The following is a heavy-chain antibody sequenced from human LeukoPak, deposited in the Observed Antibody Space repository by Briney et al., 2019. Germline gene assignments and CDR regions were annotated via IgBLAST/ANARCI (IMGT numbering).Heavy chain of an antibody. CDR2: IWYDGSNK. J-gene: IGHJ4*02. D-gene: IGHD6-19*01. Sequence: GRSLRPSCAASGFTFSSYGMHWVRQAPGKGLEWVAVIWYDGSNKYYADSVKGRFTISRDNSKSTLYLQMNSLRAEDTAVYYCARDGLSSGWLQDYWGQGTLVTVSS. CDR3: ARDGLSSGWLQDY. CDR1: GFTFSSYG. V-gene: IGHV3-33*01.